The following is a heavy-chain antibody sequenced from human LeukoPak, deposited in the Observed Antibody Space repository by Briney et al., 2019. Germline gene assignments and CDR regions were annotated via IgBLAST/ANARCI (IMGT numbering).Heavy chain of an antibody. CDR3: ARVGAMVDAFDI. CDR2: ISDYNGNT. J-gene: IGHJ3*02. Sequence: ASVKVSCKASGHTCTSHGIIWVRQAPGQGLEWMGWISDYNGNTNYAQKLQGRVTMPTDTSTSTAYMELRSLRSDATAVYYCARVGAMVDAFDIWGQGTMVTVSS. D-gene: IGHD1-26*01. V-gene: IGHV1-18*01. CDR1: GHTCTSHG.